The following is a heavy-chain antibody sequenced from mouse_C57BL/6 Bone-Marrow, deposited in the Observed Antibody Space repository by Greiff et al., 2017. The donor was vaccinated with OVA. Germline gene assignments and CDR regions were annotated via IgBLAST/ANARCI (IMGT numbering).Heavy chain of an antibody. V-gene: IGHV1-81*01. D-gene: IGHD4-1*01. CDR2: IYPRSGTT. Sequence: QVQLKQSGAELARPGASVKLSCKASGYSFTSYGISWVKQRTGQGLEWIGEIYPRSGTTSYNEKLKGKATLTADKSSSTAYMELRSLTSEDAAVYFCARSRPWAPGTYWGQGTLVTVSA. CDR3: ARSRPWAPGTY. CDR1: GYSFTSYG. J-gene: IGHJ3*01.